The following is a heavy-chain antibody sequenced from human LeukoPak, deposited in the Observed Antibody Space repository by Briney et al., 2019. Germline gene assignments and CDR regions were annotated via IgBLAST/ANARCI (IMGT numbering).Heavy chain of an antibody. CDR2: ISAYSGNT. Sequence: ASVTVSCMAFGYTFTNYCFSWVRQAPGHGLEWMGWISAYSGNTNYAQKLQGRVTMTTDTSTSTDYMELRSLRFDDTAVYYCARDGGITVAADDYWGQGTLVTVSS. CDR1: GYTFTNYC. D-gene: IGHD6-19*01. J-gene: IGHJ4*02. CDR3: ARDGGITVAADDY. V-gene: IGHV1-18*01.